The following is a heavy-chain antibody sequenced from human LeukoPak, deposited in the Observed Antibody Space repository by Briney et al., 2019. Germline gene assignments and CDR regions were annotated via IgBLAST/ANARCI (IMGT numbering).Heavy chain of an antibody. CDR3: AREGIFLRGYSYGYFDY. D-gene: IGHD5-18*01. V-gene: IGHV3-48*03. Sequence: GGSLRLSCAASGFTFSSYEMNWVRQAPGKGLEWVSYISSSGSTIYYADSVKGRFTISRDNAKNSLYLQMNSLRAEDTAVYYCAREGIFLRGYSYGYFDYWGQGTLVTVSS. CDR1: GFTFSSYE. CDR2: ISSSGSTI. J-gene: IGHJ4*02.